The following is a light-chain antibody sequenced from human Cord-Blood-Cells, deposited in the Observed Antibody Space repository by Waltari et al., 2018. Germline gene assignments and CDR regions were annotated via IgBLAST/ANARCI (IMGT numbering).Light chain of an antibody. CDR2: WAS. V-gene: IGKV4-1*01. Sequence: DIVMTQSPDPLAVSLGGRATINCKSSQSVLYSSNNKNYLAWYQQKPGPPPKLLIYWASTRESGVPDRFSGSGSETDFTLTISSLQAEDVAVYYCQQYYSTPTFGQGTKVEIK. CDR3: QQYYSTPT. J-gene: IGKJ1*01. CDR1: QSVLYSSNNKNY.